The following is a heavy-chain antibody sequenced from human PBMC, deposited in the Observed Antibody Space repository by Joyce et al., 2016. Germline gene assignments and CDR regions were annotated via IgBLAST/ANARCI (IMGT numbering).Heavy chain of an antibody. Sequence: EVHLVQSGPEVKKPGESLKISCKGSGYSFSRDRIGWVRQMPGKGLEWMGIINPSDSETAYSSSFRGQVTISADKSIATAYLRWSGLKASDTAMYYCARLYGSNYFDNWGQGTLVTVSS. CDR1: GYSFSRDR. V-gene: IGHV5-51*01. J-gene: IGHJ4*02. CDR2: INPSDSET. D-gene: IGHD1-26*01. CDR3: ARLYGSNYFDN.